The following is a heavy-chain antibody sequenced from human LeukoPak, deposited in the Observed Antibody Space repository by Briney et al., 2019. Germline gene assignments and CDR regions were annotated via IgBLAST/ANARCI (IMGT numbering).Heavy chain of an antibody. CDR3: ARDLTSAYWTPGGYYYYMDV. D-gene: IGHD3-16*01. V-gene: IGHV3-48*01. J-gene: IGHJ6*03. CDR2: ITSDSAFL. Sequence: GGSLKLSCAASGFNLKTYSINWVRQAPGKGLEWISYITSDSAFLYYADSVKGRFTISRDNAKNSVYLQMHSLRVEDTAVYYCARDLTSAYWTPGGYYYYMDVWGKGTTVTVSS. CDR1: GFNLKTYS.